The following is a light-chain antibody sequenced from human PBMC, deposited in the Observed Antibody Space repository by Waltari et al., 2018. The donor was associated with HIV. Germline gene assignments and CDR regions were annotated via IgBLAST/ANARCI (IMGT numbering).Light chain of an antibody. CDR2: EDD. V-gene: IGLV2-23*01. Sequence: SALTQPASVSGSPGQAITVSCTGSSSDVGSYNLVSWYQQHPGKAPKLMIYEDDKRPSGVFNRFSGSKSGNTASLTISGLQAEDEADYYCCSYAGSTTWLFGGGTKLTGL. J-gene: IGLJ3*02. CDR3: CSYAGSTTWL. CDR1: SSDVGSYNL.